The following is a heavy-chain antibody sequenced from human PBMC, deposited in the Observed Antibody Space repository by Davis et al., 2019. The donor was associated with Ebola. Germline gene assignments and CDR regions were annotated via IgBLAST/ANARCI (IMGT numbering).Heavy chain of an antibody. Sequence: GESLKISCAASGFTVSGNHMNWVRQAPGKGLEWVSVIYSGGDTKFADSVKGRFSISRDNSKNTVYLHMNSRRAEDTALYFCARDVPRDGSPYDIWGQGTMVTVSS. J-gene: IGHJ3*02. D-gene: IGHD3-10*01. CDR3: ARDVPRDGSPYDI. V-gene: IGHV3-53*01. CDR1: GFTVSGNH. CDR2: IYSGGDT.